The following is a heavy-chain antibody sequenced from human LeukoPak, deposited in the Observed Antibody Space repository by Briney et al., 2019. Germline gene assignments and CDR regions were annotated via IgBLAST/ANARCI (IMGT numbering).Heavy chain of an antibody. J-gene: IGHJ6*03. Sequence: GASVKVSCKTSGYTFSSYGITWVRQAPGQGLEWVGWIRGDNGDTNYAQKLQGRVTMTTDTSTSTAYMELRSLRSDDTAVYYCARESRAGYSYGPTYYYYMDVWGKGTTVTVSS. V-gene: IGHV1-18*01. CDR2: IRGDNGDT. CDR1: GYTFSSYG. CDR3: ARESRAGYSYGPTYYYYMDV. D-gene: IGHD5-18*01.